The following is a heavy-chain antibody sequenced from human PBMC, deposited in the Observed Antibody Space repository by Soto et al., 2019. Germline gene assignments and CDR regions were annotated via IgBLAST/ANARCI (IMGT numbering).Heavy chain of an antibody. V-gene: IGHV1-3*01. CDR3: ASGAIRDTGFDY. CDR1: GYSFTRYA. J-gene: IGHJ4*02. CDR2: INAGNGNT. D-gene: IGHD1-1*01. Sequence: ASVKVSCKASGYSFTRYAMHWVRQATGQRLEWMGWINAGNGNTKYSQKFQGRVTITRDTSASTAYMELSSLRSEDTAVYYCASGAIRDTGFDYRGQGTLGTVSS.